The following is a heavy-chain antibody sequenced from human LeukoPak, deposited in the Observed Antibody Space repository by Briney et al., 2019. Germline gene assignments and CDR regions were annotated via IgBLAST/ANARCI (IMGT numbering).Heavy chain of an antibody. CDR1: GFTFSSYW. CDR2: INHNGNVN. D-gene: IGHD3-16*01. Sequence: GGSLRLSCAASGFTFSSYWMNWARQAPGRGLDWVASINHNGNVNYYVDSVKGRFTISRDNAKNSLYLQMSNLRAEDTAVYFCARGGGLDVWGQGATVTVSS. J-gene: IGHJ6*02. CDR3: ARGGGLDV. V-gene: IGHV3-7*03.